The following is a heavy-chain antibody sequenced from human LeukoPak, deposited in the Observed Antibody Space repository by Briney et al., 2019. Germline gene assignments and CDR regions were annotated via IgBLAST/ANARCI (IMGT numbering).Heavy chain of an antibody. CDR1: GGSFSGYY. V-gene: IGHV4-34*01. D-gene: IGHD2-15*01. CDR3: ARMPRSGYCSGGSCGY. J-gene: IGHJ4*02. Sequence: SETLSLTCAVYGGSFSGYYWSWIRQPPGKGLEWIGEINHSGSTNYNPSLKSRVTISVDTSKNQFSLKLSSVTAADTAVYYCARMPRSGYCSGGSCGYWGQGTLVTVSS. CDR2: INHSGST.